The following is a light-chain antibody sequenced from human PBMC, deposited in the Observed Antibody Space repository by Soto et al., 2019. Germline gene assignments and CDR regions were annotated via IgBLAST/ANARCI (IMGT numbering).Light chain of an antibody. CDR1: QSISSW. Sequence: DIQMTQSPSTLSASVGDRVIITCRASQSISSWLAWYQQKTGKAPKLLIYKASNLESGVPSRFSGSGSGTEFTLTISSLQPDDFATYYCQQYNSLWTFGQGTKVEIK. V-gene: IGKV1-5*03. CDR2: KAS. CDR3: QQYNSLWT. J-gene: IGKJ1*01.